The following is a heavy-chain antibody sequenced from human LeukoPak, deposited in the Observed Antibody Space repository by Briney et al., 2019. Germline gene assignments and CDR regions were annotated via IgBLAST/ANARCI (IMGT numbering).Heavy chain of an antibody. CDR3: ARDILDSSGYSGAFDI. Sequence: GGSLRLSCAASGFTSSSYSMNWVRQAPGKGLEWVSSISSSNSYIYYADSVKGRFTISRDNAKNSLYLQMNSLRAEDTAVYYCARDILDSSGYSGAFDIWGQGTMVTVSS. CDR2: ISSSNSYI. J-gene: IGHJ3*02. D-gene: IGHD3-22*01. CDR1: GFTSSSYS. V-gene: IGHV3-21*01.